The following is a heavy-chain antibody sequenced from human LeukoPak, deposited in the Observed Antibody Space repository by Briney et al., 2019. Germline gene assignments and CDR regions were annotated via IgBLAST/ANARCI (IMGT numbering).Heavy chain of an antibody. J-gene: IGHJ3*02. Sequence: ASVKVSCKASGGTFSSYAISWVRQAPGQGLEWMGGIIPIFGTANYAQKFQGRVTITADESTSTAYMELSSLRSEDTAVYYCARPLKLRFLDRAEGDAFDIWGQGTMVTVSS. CDR1: GGTFSSYA. CDR3: ARPLKLRFLDRAEGDAFDI. D-gene: IGHD3-3*01. V-gene: IGHV1-69*13. CDR2: IIPIFGTA.